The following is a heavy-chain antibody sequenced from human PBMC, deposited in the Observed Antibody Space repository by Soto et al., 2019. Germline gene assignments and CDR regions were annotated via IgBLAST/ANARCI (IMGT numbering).Heavy chain of an antibody. CDR2: IYYSGTT. CDR1: GDSMSSGTYH. V-gene: IGHV4-39*02. J-gene: IGHJ4*02. Sequence: SETLSLTCSVSGDSMSSGTYHWDWIRQPPGKGLEWIGTIYYSGTTHYNPSLKSRVTISVDTSKSQFFLNLSSVTAADTAVYYCARDKITGLFDYWGQGTLVTVS. CDR3: ARDKITGLFDY. D-gene: IGHD2-8*02.